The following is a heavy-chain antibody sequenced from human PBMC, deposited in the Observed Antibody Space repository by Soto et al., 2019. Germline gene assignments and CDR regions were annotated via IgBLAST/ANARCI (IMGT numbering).Heavy chain of an antibody. Sequence: QITVKVSGPKLVKPSQTLTLTCAFSGFSLSTSGVGVGWVRQPQGKAPEWLALIYWDDDKRYRPSLKSRLSITKDTSKDQVVFTMTNMDPVDTATYYCVLKDWNNNNYYFDLWGRCTLVTVSS. CDR1: GFSLSTSGVG. CDR3: VLKDWNNNNYYFDL. J-gene: IGHJ2*01. D-gene: IGHD4-4*01. CDR2: IYWDDDK. V-gene: IGHV2-5*02.